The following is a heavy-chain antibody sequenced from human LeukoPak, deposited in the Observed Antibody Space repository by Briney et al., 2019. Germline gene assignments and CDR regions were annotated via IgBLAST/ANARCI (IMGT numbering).Heavy chain of an antibody. CDR1: GGSISSYY. D-gene: IGHD6-19*01. J-gene: IGHJ4*02. CDR3: AREAYSGWPFDY. Sequence: KPSETLSLTCTVSGGSISSYYWSWIRQPPGKGLGWIGYIYYSGSTNYNPSLKSRVTISVDTSKNQFSLKLSSVTAADTAVYYCAREAYSGWPFDYWGQGTLVTVSS. CDR2: IYYSGST. V-gene: IGHV4-59*01.